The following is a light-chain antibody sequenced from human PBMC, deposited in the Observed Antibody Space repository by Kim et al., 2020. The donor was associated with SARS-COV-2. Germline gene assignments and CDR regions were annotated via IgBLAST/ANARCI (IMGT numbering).Light chain of an antibody. CDR2: EVS. J-gene: IGLJ2*01. V-gene: IGLV2-8*01. Sequence: GQSVTISCTGTSSDVGGDNYVSWYQQHPGKAPKPMIYEVSKRPSGVPDRFSGSKSGNSASLTVSGLQADDEADYYCSSCAGTNNLVFGGGTQLTVL. CDR3: SSCAGTNNLV. CDR1: SSDVGGDNY.